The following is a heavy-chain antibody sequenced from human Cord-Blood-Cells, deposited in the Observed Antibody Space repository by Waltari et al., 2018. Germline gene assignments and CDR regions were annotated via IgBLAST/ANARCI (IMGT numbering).Heavy chain of an antibody. J-gene: IGHJ3*02. Sequence: QLQLQESGPGLVKPSETLSLTCTVSGGSISSSSYYWGWIRPPPGKGREWIGSIYYSGSTDYNPSLKSRVTISVDTSKNQFSLKLSSVTAADTAVYYCARPGIVGATRGAFDIWGQGTMVTVSS. D-gene: IGHD1-26*01. CDR1: GGSISSSSYY. CDR2: IYYSGST. CDR3: ARPGIVGATRGAFDI. V-gene: IGHV4-39*01.